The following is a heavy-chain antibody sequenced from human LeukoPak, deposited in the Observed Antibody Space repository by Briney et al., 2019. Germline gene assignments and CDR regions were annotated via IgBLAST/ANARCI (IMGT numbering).Heavy chain of an antibody. Sequence: SVTVSCKASGGTFSSYAISWVRQAPGQGLEWMGRIIPILGIANYAQKFQGRVTITADKSTSTAHMELSSLRSEDTAVYYCAREGVLRWSYYFDYWGQGTLVTVSS. D-gene: IGHD4-17*01. CDR1: GGTFSSYA. CDR2: IIPILGIA. V-gene: IGHV1-69*04. J-gene: IGHJ4*02. CDR3: AREGVLRWSYYFDY.